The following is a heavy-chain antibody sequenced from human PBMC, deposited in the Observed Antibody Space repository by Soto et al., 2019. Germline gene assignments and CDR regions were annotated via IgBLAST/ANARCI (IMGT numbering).Heavy chain of an antibody. CDR3: ARGGINYDFWSGYAKRILDY. CDR1: GGSISSYY. V-gene: IGHV4-59*12. Sequence: SETLSLTWTVSGGSISSYYWSWIRQPPGKGLEWIGYIYYSGSTNYNPSLKSRVTISVDTSKNQFSLKLSSVTAADTAVYYCARGGINYDFWSGYAKRILDYWGQGTLVNVSS. J-gene: IGHJ4*02. D-gene: IGHD3-3*01. CDR2: IYYSGST.